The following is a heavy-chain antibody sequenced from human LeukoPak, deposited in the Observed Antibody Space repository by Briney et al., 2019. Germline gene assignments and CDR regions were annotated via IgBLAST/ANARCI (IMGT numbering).Heavy chain of an antibody. CDR3: ARDREQWQTYIDY. D-gene: IGHD6-19*01. CDR2: IRYDGSNK. CDR1: GFTFSSYG. V-gene: IGHV3-30*02. J-gene: IGHJ4*02. Sequence: QDGGSLRLSCAASGFTFSSYGMHWVRQAPGKGLEWVAFIRYDGSNKYYADSVKGRFTISRDISKNTLYLQMNSLRAEDTAVYYWARDREQWQTYIDYWGQGTLVTVSS.